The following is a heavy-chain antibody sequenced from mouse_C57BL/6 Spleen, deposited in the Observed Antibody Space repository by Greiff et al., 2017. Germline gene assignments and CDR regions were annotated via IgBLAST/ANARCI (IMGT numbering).Heavy chain of an antibody. Sequence: VQLQQSGAELVKPGASVKLSCTASGFNIKDYYMHWVKQRTEQGLAWIGRIDPEDGETKYAPKFQGKATITADPSSNTAYLQLSSLTSEDTAVYYCASEGGLFITTVVASMDYWGQGTSGTVSS. CDR3: ASEGGLFITTVVASMDY. D-gene: IGHD1-1*01. V-gene: IGHV14-2*01. CDR1: GFNIKDYY. J-gene: IGHJ4*01. CDR2: IDPEDGET.